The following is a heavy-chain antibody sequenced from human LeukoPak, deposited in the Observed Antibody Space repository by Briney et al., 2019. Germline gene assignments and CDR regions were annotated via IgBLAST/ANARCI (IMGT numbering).Heavy chain of an antibody. J-gene: IGHJ4*02. V-gene: IGHV3-11*01. CDR2: ISSSATNI. D-gene: IGHD3-16*01. Sequence: PGGSLRLSCAASGFTFSNYYMSWIRQAPGKGLEWISYISSSATNIQYADSVKGRFTISRDNAKNSLYLQMNSLSAEDTAVYYCARATRWGKGGDPDYWGQGTLVTVSS. CDR3: ARATRWGKGGDPDY. CDR1: GFTFSNYY.